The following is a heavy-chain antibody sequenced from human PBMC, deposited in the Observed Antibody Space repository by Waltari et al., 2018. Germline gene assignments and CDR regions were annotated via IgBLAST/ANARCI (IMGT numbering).Heavy chain of an antibody. J-gene: IGHJ4*02. D-gene: IGHD1-1*01. CDR3: ASGLGYMDX. Sequence: QVXLVXSGGXVVQPGRSLRLSCAASGFTFSRYGMHWVRQAPGKXLEWVXVIWYXGSNKYYADSXKGRFTISRDNSKNTLYXQMNSLRAXDTAVXYCASGLGYMDXWGQGTLVTVSS. CDR1: GFTFSRYG. CDR2: IWYXGSNK. V-gene: IGHV3-33*01.